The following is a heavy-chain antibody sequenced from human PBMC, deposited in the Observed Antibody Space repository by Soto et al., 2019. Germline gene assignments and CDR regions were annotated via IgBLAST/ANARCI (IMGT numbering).Heavy chain of an antibody. CDR2: IDSDGSR. CDR3: DKGRSYYYYYGVDI. Sequence: PGGSLRLSCAASGFTVSSNNMNWVRQAPGKGLERVSVIDSDGSRDYADSVKGRFTISRDNSKSTLYLQMNSLRADNTALYYCDKGRSYYYYYGVDIWGQGTTVNVSS. CDR1: GFTVSSNN. V-gene: IGHV3-66*01. J-gene: IGHJ6*02.